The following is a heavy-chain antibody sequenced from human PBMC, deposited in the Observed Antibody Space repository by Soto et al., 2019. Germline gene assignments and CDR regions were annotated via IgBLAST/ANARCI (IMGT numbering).Heavy chain of an antibody. CDR3: ARDSGAKLSSS. Sequence: SVKVSCKASGRTFSSYRINWVRQAPGQGLEWVGGIVPIYRTADYAQKFQGRVTITADESARTAYMELRGLKSQDTAVYYCARDSGAKLSSSWGQGTLVTVS. CDR2: IVPIYRTA. CDR1: GRTFSSYR. V-gene: IGHV1-69*13. D-gene: IGHD6-13*01. J-gene: IGHJ4*02.